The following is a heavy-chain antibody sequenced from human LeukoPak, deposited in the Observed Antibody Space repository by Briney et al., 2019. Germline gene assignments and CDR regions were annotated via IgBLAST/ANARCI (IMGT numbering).Heavy chain of an antibody. CDR1: GFTFGDYN. D-gene: IGHD1-14*01. V-gene: IGHV3-49*04. CDR2: IRSNDNGGTT. Sequence: LSGGSLRLSCTTSGFTFGDYNVNWVRQAPGKGLEWVGFIRSNDNGGTTEAAPSVKGRFSFARDESTGMAYLQMNSLKTEDTAVHYCTRGVRQPDSWGQGTLVTVSS. J-gene: IGHJ4*02. CDR3: TRGVRQPDS.